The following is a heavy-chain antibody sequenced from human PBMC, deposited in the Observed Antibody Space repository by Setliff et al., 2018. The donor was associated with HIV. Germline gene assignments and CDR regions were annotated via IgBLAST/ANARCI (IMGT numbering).Heavy chain of an antibody. CDR2: IISILEIT. D-gene: IGHD3-10*01. CDR3: AGPRGDEAFDI. Sequence: TSVKVSCKASGGTSSTHAMNWVRQAPGQGLEWMGQIISILEITDYAQKFQGRLTITADEPTNTIYMELSGLRSEDTAVYYCAGPRGDEAFDIWGQGTMVTVSS. J-gene: IGHJ3*02. CDR1: GGTSSTHA. V-gene: IGHV1-69*10.